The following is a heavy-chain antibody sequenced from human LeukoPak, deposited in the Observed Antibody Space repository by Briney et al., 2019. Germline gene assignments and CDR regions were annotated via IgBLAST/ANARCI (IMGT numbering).Heavy chain of an antibody. Sequence: SVKVSCKASGSTFSSYAISWVRQAPGQGLEWMGGIIPIFGTANYAQKFQGRVTITADESTSTAYMELSSLRSEDTAVYYCARDDRTTGTTWPTGVDVWGQGTTVTVSS. CDR1: GSTFSSYA. CDR3: ARDDRTTGTTWPTGVDV. V-gene: IGHV1-69*13. CDR2: IIPIFGTA. D-gene: IGHD1-1*01. J-gene: IGHJ6*02.